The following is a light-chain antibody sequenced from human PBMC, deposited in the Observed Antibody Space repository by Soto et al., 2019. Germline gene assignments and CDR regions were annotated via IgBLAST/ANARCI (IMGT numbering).Light chain of an antibody. V-gene: IGLV2-8*01. CDR3: SSFGGSNGWV. J-gene: IGLJ3*02. Sequence: QSALTQPPSASGSPGQSVTISCTGTSSDVGGYNYVSWYQQHPGKAPKLMIYEVSKRPSGVPDRFSGSKSGNTASLTVSGLQAEDEADYYCSSFGGSNGWVFGGGTKPTVL. CDR1: SSDVGGYNY. CDR2: EVS.